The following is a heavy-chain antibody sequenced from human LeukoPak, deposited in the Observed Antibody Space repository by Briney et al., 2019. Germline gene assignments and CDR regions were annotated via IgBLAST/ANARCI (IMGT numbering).Heavy chain of an antibody. D-gene: IGHD5-12*01. J-gene: IGHJ6*03. Sequence: SVKVSCKASGGTFSSYAISWVRQAPGQGLEWMGGIIPIFGTANYAQKFQGRVTITADESTSTAYMELSSLRSEDTAVYYCARAALTEWLRPDALKYYYYYYYMDVWGKGTTVTISS. CDR2: IIPIFGTA. CDR3: ARAALTEWLRPDALKYYYYYYYMDV. CDR1: GGTFSSYA. V-gene: IGHV1-69*13.